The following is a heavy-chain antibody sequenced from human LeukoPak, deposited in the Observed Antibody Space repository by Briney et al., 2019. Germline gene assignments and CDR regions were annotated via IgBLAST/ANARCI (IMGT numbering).Heavy chain of an antibody. D-gene: IGHD2-15*01. CDR1: GFTFSSYA. V-gene: IGHV3-23*01. J-gene: IGHJ6*02. CDR3: ARLGYVAGTEYNYYGMDV. CDR2: ISGSGGTT. Sequence: GGSLRLSCAASGFTFSSYAMSWVRQAPGKGLEWVSGISGSGGTTYYADSVKGRFTISRDKSKNTLYLQMDSLRAEDTAVYHCARLGYVAGTEYNYYGMDVWGQGTTVTVSS.